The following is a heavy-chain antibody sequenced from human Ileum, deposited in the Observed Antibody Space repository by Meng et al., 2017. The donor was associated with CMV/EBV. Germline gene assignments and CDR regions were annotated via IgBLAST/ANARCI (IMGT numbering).Heavy chain of an antibody. Sequence: QLQESGPGLVKPSETLSLTCTVSGGSISSYSWNWIRQPAGKGLEWIGRIYTSGRANYNPSLETRVTLSVDTSKNHFSLKLNSVTAADTALYYCVKSKDFGDSCPGASWGQGILVTVSS. CDR3: VKSKDFGDSCPGAS. V-gene: IGHV4-4*07. CDR1: GGSISSYS. J-gene: IGHJ5*02. CDR2: IYTSGRA. D-gene: IGHD2-21*02.